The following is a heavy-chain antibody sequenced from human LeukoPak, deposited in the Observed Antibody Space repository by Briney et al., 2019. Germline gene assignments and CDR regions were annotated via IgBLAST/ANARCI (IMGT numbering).Heavy chain of an antibody. CDR1: GFTFSSYW. Sequence: GGSLRLSCAASGFTFSSYWMTWVRQAPGKGLEWVANIQQDGSEKYYVDSVKGRFTISRDNAKNSLYLQMNSLRAEDTAVYYCARGRRSDSSGPPYFDYWGQGTLVTVSS. CDR3: ARGRRSDSSGPPYFDY. J-gene: IGHJ4*02. D-gene: IGHD6-19*01. CDR2: IQQDGSEK. V-gene: IGHV3-7*01.